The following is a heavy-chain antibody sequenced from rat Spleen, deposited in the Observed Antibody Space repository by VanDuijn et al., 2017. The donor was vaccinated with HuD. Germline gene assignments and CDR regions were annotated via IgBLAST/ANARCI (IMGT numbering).Heavy chain of an antibody. V-gene: IGHV2S8*01. CDR3: ARRGDNPFDY. Sequence: QVQLKESGPGLVQPSQTLSLTCTVSGFSLTSNGVSWVRQPPGKGLEWIAAISTGGNTYYNSGLKSRLGISRDTSKSQVVLKINRQQTEDTATYHCARRGDNPFDYWGQGIMVTVSS. J-gene: IGHJ2*01. CDR2: ISTGGNT. CDR1: GFSLTSNG. D-gene: IGHD1-11*01.